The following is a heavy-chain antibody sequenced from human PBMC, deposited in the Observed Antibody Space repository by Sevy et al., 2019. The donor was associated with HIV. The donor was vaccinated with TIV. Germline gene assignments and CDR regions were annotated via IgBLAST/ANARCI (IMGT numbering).Heavy chain of an antibody. CDR2: ISSTNYFI. J-gene: IGHJ4*02. D-gene: IGHD4-4*01. CDR1: GFTFGSYS. V-gene: IGHV3-21*01. CDR3: AGSVYSHYPVDSDY. Sequence: GGSLRLSCAASGFTFGSYSMSWVRQAPGKGLEWVSSISSTNYFIYYTDSVKGRFTISRDNAKNSLYLQMNSLRAEDTAVYYCAGSVYSHYPVDSDYWGQGTLVTVSS.